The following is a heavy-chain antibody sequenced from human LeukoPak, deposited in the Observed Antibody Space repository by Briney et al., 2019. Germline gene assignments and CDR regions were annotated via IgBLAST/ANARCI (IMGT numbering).Heavy chain of an antibody. D-gene: IGHD3-16*01. CDR3: ARDDVATVFDY. Sequence: GGSLRLSCVASGFTFSSNYMNWVRQAPGKGLEWVSVIYSGGNTFYADSVKGRFTISRDNSKNTLYLQMNSLRGEDTAIYYCARDDVATVFDYWGQGTLVTVSS. J-gene: IGHJ4*02. CDR2: IYSGGNT. CDR1: GFTFSSNY. V-gene: IGHV3-66*02.